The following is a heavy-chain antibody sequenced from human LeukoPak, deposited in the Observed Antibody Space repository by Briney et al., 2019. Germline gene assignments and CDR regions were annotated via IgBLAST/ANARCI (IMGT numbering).Heavy chain of an antibody. D-gene: IGHD3-22*01. J-gene: IGHJ4*02. V-gene: IGHV4-39*07. CDR2: IYYSGST. CDR3: ARVNSSGYYHPFDY. CDR1: GGSISSSSYY. Sequence: SETLSLTCTVSGGSISSSSYYWGWIRQPPGKGLEWIVSIYYSGSTYYNPSLKSRVTISVDTSKNQFSLKLSSVTAAGTAVYYCARVNSSGYYHPFDYWGQGTLVTVSS.